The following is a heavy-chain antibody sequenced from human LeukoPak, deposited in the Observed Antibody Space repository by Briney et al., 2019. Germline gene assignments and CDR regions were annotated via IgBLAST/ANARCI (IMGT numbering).Heavy chain of an antibody. CDR2: IGTAGDT. J-gene: IGHJ4*02. CDR3: ARGPPVLDN. V-gene: IGHV3-13*01. Sequence: PGGSLRLSCAASGFTFSSHDLHWVRHVPGKGLGWVSAIGTAGDTYYPGSVKGRFTISRENAKNSLYLQMNSLRAGDTAVYYCARGPPVLDNRGQGTLVTVSS. CDR1: GFTFSSHD. D-gene: IGHD6-6*01.